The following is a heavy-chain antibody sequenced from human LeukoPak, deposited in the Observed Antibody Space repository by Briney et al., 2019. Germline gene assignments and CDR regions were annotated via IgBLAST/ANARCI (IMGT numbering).Heavy chain of an antibody. CDR3: ARHSAGVLSHFDS. J-gene: IGHJ4*02. CDR1: GGSISSYY. V-gene: IGHV4-39*01. Sequence: SETLSLTCTVSGGSISSYYWSWIRQPPGKGLEWIGSMYQSGNTYYNPSLKSRVTISVDTSKNQFSLKLSSVTAADTAVYYCARHSAGVLSHFDSWGQGTPVTVSS. D-gene: IGHD2-8*01. CDR2: MYQSGNT.